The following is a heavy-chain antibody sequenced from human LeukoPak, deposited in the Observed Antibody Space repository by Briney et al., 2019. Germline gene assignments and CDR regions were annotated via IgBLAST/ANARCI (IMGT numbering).Heavy chain of an antibody. CDR1: GYTFTDYY. D-gene: IGHD5-24*01. J-gene: IGHJ4*02. CDR2: INPNSGGT. Sequence: ASVKVSFKASGYTFTDYYLHWVRQAPGQGLEWMGWINPNSGGTNYAQTFQGRVTMTRDTSITTAYMELSRLRSDDTAVYYCARIGYNHYFDYWAREPWSPSPQ. V-gene: IGHV1-2*02. CDR3: ARIGYNHYFDY.